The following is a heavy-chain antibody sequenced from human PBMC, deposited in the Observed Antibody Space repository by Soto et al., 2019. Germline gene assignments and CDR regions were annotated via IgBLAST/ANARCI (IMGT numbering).Heavy chain of an antibody. D-gene: IGHD5-18*01. CDR2: LYDLDGS. CDR3: ATWDERILAYDV. J-gene: IGHJ3*01. V-gene: IGHV3-53*01. Sequence: DVQLVESGGGLIQPGEPLRLSCAAFGFTISGKKYVAWVRQAPGKGLEWVSALYDLDGSFYAASVKGRFTTSSDSAEIAVYLHTNDLRPDGTVDYYCATWDERILAYDVWCQGTTITGSS. CDR1: GFTISGKKY.